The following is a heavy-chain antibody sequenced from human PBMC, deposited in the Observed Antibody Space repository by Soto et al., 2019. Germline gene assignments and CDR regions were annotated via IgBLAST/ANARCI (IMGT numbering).Heavy chain of an antibody. CDR1: GFTFSSYA. CDR3: AKDMYSSSWYRGNWFDP. J-gene: IGHJ5*02. D-gene: IGHD6-13*01. CDR2: ISGSGGST. Sequence: EVQLLESGGGLVQPGGSLRLSCAASGFTFSSYAMSWVRQAPGKGLEWVSAISGSGGSTYYADSVKGRFTISRDNSKNTLYLQMNSLRAEDTAVYYCAKDMYSSSWYRGNWFDPWGQGTLVTVSS. V-gene: IGHV3-23*01.